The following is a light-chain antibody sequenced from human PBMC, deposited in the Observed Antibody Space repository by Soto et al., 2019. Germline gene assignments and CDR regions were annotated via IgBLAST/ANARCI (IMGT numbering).Light chain of an antibody. CDR2: WAS. CDR1: QTIFYNSRNKDF. Sequence: DIVMTQSPDSLAVSLGERATINCKSSQTIFYNSRNKDFLAWYQQKPGHPPKLLIYWASTRESGVPDRFSGSGSGTDFTLTISSLQAEDVALYFCQQYLTTPYTFGQGTRLEIK. CDR3: QQYLTTPYT. V-gene: IGKV4-1*01. J-gene: IGKJ2*01.